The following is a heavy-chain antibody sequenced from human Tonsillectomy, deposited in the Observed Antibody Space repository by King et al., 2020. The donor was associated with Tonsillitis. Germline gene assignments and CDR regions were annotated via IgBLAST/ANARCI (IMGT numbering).Heavy chain of an antibody. CDR3: AYKQWLDY. CDR2: ISYDGSNK. CDR1: GFTFSSYG. D-gene: IGHD6-19*01. J-gene: IGHJ4*02. V-gene: IGHV3-30*03. Sequence: QLVQSGGGVVQPGRSLRLSCAASGFTFSSYGMHWVRQAPGKGLEWVAVISYDGSNKYYADYVKGRFTISRDNSKNTLYLQMNSLRAEDTAVYYCAYKQWLDYWGQGTLGTVSS.